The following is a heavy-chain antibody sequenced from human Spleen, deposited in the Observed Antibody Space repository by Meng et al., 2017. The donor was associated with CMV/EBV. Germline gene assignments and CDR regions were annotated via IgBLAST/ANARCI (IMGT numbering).Heavy chain of an antibody. J-gene: IGHJ5*02. D-gene: IGHD2-15*01. CDR3: ARDRGFEESARDCSGGTWGP. V-gene: IGHV3-30*04. CDR2: ISYDGNNN. Sequence: GESLKISCAASGFTFTTYAMHWVRQAPGKGLEWVASISYDGNNNYFADSVKGRFTISRDNAKNSLYLQMNSLRAEDTALYYCARDRGFEESARDCSGGTWGPWGQGALVTVSS. CDR1: GFTFTTYA.